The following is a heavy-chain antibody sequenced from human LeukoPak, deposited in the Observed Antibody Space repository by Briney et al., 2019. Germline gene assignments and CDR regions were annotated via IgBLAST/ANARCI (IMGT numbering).Heavy chain of an antibody. CDR3: ARDREVVTAKAQMDV. Sequence: GGSLRLSCAVSGFTVSTNHMSWVRQAPGKGLEWVSVIYNDANTYYTDAVKGRFTISRDNSKNTVFLQMNSLRAEDTAVYYCARDREVVTAKAQMDVWGKGTTVTVSS. CDR1: GFTVSTNH. CDR2: IYNDANT. V-gene: IGHV3-53*01. D-gene: IGHD2-21*02. J-gene: IGHJ6*04.